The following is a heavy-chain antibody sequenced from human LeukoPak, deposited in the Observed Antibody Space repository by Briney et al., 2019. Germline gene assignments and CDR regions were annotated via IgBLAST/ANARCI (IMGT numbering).Heavy chain of an antibody. CDR3: AREPPAEIAFDI. CDR1: GGSISSGGYY. Sequence: SETLTLICTVSGGSISSGGYYWSWIRQHPGKGLEWIGYIYYSGSTYYNPSLKSRVTISVDTSKNQFSLKLSSVTAADTAVYYCAREPPAEIAFDIWGQGTMVTVSS. V-gene: IGHV4-31*03. D-gene: IGHD5-24*01. J-gene: IGHJ3*02. CDR2: IYYSGST.